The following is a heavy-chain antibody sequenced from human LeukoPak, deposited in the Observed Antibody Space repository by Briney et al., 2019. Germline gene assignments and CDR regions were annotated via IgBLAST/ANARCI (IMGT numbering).Heavy chain of an antibody. Sequence: PGGSLRLSCAASGFTFSSYWMSWVRQAPGKGLEWVANIKQDGSEKYYVDSVKGRFTISRDNAKNSLYLQMNSLRAEDTAVYYCARDQGSSGRNYYYYYYMDVWGKGTTVTISS. CDR1: GFTFSSYW. J-gene: IGHJ6*03. D-gene: IGHD3-22*01. CDR3: ARDQGSSGRNYYYYYYMDV. V-gene: IGHV3-7*01. CDR2: IKQDGSEK.